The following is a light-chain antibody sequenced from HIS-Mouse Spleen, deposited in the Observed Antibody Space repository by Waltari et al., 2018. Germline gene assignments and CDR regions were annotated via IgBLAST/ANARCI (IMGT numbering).Light chain of an antibody. CDR2: AAS. CDR3: QKYNSAPLIT. J-gene: IGKJ5*01. V-gene: IGKV1-27*01. Sequence: DIQMTQSPSSLSASVGDRVTITCLASQGISNYLAWYQQKPGKVPKLLIYAASTLQSGVPSRFSGSGSGTDFTLTISSLQPEDVATYYCQKYNSAPLITFGQGTRLEIK. CDR1: QGISNY.